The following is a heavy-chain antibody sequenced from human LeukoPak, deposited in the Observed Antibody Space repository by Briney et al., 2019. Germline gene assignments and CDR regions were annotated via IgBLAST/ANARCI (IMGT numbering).Heavy chain of an antibody. D-gene: IGHD3-22*01. Sequence: GGSLRLSCAASGFTVSSNYMSWVRQAPGKGLEWVSVICSGGSTYYADSVKGRFTISRDNSKNTLYLQMNSLRAEDTAVYYCASSSGYYSTFYYYYYMDVWGKGTTVTVSS. CDR3: ASSSGYYSTFYYYYYMDV. V-gene: IGHV3-53*01. CDR2: ICSGGST. CDR1: GFTVSSNY. J-gene: IGHJ6*03.